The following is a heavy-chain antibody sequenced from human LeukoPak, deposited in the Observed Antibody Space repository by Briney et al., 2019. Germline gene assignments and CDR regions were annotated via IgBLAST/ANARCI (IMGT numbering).Heavy chain of an antibody. V-gene: IGHV4-39*07. J-gene: IGHJ5*02. CDR2: IYYSGST. CDR3: ARDAYHRPKGRGHTTTGVDP. Sequence: SETLSLTCTVSGGSISSSSYYWGWIRQPPGKGLEWIGSIYYSGSTYYNPSLKSRVTISVDTSKNQFSLKLSSVTAADTAVYYCARDAYHRPKGRGHTTTGVDPWGQGTLVTVSS. CDR1: GGSISSSSYY. D-gene: IGHD3-10*01.